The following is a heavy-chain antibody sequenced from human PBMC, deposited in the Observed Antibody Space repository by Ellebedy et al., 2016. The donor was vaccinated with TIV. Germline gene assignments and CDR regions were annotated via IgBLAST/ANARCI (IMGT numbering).Heavy chain of an antibody. CDR1: GFTFSSYW. CDR2: INSYGSST. V-gene: IGHV3-74*01. CDR3: ARPLNYSGSGTPLFDL. D-gene: IGHD3-10*01. J-gene: IGHJ2*01. Sequence: GESLKISXAASGFTFSSYWMHWVRQAPGKGLVWVSRINSYGSSTTYADSVKGRFTISRDNAKNTLFLQMNSLRAEDTAVYYCARPLNYSGSGTPLFDLWGRGTLVTVSS.